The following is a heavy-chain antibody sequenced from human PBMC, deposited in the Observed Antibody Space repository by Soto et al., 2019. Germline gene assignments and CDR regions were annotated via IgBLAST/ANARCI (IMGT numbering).Heavy chain of an antibody. CDR2: ISVTGDT. CDR1: GFTFSSYA. J-gene: IGHJ4*02. V-gene: IGHV3-23*01. Sequence: GGSLRLSCAASGFTFSSYAMNWVRQAPGKGPEWVSHISVTGDTYYADSVKDRFTISRDNSKNTLFLQMNSLRAEDTAVYYCAKSLSTATSFDYWGQGTPVTVS. CDR3: AKSLSTATSFDY.